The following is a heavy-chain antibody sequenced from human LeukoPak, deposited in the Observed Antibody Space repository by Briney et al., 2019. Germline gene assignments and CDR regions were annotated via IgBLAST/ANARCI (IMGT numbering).Heavy chain of an antibody. V-gene: IGHV3-33*01. CDR3: ARDVDTTSHPNWFDP. D-gene: IGHD2/OR15-2a*01. Sequence: GGSLRLSCAASGFSFTSYGMHWVRQAPGKGLEWVAVIWYHGGNENYADSVKGRFTISRETSKNTLYLQMNSLRAEDTAMYYCARDVDTTSHPNWFDPWGQGTLVTVSS. CDR1: GFSFTSYG. CDR2: IWYHGGNE. J-gene: IGHJ5*02.